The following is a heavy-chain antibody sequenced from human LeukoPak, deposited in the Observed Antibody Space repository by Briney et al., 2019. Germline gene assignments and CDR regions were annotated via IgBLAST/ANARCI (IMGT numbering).Heavy chain of an antibody. D-gene: IGHD4-17*01. J-gene: IGHJ4*02. V-gene: IGHV3-30-3*01. Sequence: PGGSLRLSCAASGFTSSSYAMHWVRQAPGKGLEWVAVISYDGSNKYYADSVKGRFTISRDNSKNTLYLQMNSLRAEDTAVYYCAREATTVTTMNYFDYWGQGTLVTVSS. CDR2: ISYDGSNK. CDR3: AREATTVTTMNYFDY. CDR1: GFTSSSYA.